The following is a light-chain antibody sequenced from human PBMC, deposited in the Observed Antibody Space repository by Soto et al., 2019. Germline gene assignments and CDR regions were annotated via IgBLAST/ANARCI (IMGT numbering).Light chain of an antibody. CDR3: QQGFSTPYT. Sequence: DIQMTQSPSSLSASVGDRVTITCRASQSISTFSNWYQQKPGKAPKLLIYAASSLKDGVPSRFSGSGSATDFTLTISRLQPEDFATYYCQQGFSTPYTFGQGNKVQIK. V-gene: IGKV1-39*01. CDR2: AAS. CDR1: QSISTF. J-gene: IGKJ2*01.